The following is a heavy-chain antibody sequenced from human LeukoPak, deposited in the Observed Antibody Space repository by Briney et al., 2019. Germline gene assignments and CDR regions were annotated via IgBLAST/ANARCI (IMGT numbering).Heavy chain of an antibody. D-gene: IGHD3-10*01. V-gene: IGHV1-2*02. CDR2: INPNSGGT. CDR3: AREKGFGELLFDY. J-gene: IGHJ4*02. Sequence: ASVKVSCKSSGYTFTGYYMHWVRQAPGQGLEWMGWINPNSGGTNYAQKFQGRVTMTRDTSISTAYMELSSLRSGDTAVYYCAREKGFGELLFDYWGQGTLVTVSS. CDR1: GYTFTGYY.